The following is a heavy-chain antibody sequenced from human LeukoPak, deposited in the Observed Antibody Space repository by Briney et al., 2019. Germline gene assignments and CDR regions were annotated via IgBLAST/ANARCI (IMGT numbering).Heavy chain of an antibody. CDR2: RFG. J-gene: IGHJ6*04. CDR3: ARELRGTYFDV. Sequence: SESLSPTCTASGASISTASDYWTWLRQPAGKGLEWIGRFGHYNPSLESRITISRETSTNQFSLHLTSVTAADTAVYYCARELRGTYFDVWGKGTPGTVSA. V-gene: IGHV4-61*10. CDR1: GASISTASDY. D-gene: IGHD1-7*01.